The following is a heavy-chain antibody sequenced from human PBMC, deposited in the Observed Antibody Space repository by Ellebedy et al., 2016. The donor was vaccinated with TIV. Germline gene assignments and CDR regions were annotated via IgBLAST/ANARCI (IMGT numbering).Heavy chain of an antibody. CDR3: AALQWLAPAWYFDL. CDR2: IYYSGST. Sequence: MPGGSLRLSCTVSGASLSHHYWSWIRQPPGKGLEWIGYIYYSGSTNYNPSLKSRVTISVDTSKNQFSLNLSSVTAADTAVYYCAALQWLAPAWYFDLWGRGTLVTVSS. J-gene: IGHJ2*01. D-gene: IGHD6-19*01. V-gene: IGHV4-59*08. CDR1: GASLSHHY.